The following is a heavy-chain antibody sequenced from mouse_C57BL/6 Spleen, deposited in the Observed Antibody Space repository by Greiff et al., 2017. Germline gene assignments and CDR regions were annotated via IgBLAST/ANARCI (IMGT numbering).Heavy chain of an antibody. V-gene: IGHV1-82*01. Sequence: LQESGPELVKPGASVKISCKASGYAFSSSWMNWVKQRPGKGLEWIGRIYPGDGDTNYNGKFKGKATLTADKSSSTAYMQLSSLTSEDSAVYFCARGLIGTEGIFDYWGQGTTLTVSS. J-gene: IGHJ2*01. CDR2: IYPGDGDT. CDR1: GYAFSSSW. D-gene: IGHD4-1*01. CDR3: ARGLIGTEGIFDY.